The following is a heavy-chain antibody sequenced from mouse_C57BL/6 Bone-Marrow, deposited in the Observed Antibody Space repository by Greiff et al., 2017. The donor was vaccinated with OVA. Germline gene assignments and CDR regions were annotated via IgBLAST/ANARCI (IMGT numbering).Heavy chain of an antibody. V-gene: IGHV1-59*01. CDR2: IAPSDSYI. Sequence: EQLQQPGAELVRPGTSVKLSCKASGYTFTNYWMHWVKQRPGQGLEWIGVIAPSDSYINYNQKFKGRATLTVDTSSSTAYMHLSSLTSEDSAVYYCAHYGSRLDLHYWGQGTALTVSA. D-gene: IGHD1-1*01. CDR1: GYTFTNYW. J-gene: IGHJ2*01. CDR3: AHYGSRLDLHY.